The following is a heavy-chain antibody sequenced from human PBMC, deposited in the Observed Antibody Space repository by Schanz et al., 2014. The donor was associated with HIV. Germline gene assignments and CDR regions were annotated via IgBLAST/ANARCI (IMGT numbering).Heavy chain of an antibody. D-gene: IGHD2-15*01. CDR1: GGTFSSSA. V-gene: IGHV1-8*01. CDR2: ISVYHNKT. CDR3: ARGRFCSGGSCYHDY. J-gene: IGHJ4*02. Sequence: VQLVQSGSEVKMPGSSVKVSCKASGGTFSSSAISWVRQAPGQGLEWMGWISVYHNKTNYAQKLQGRVTMTRNTSINTAYMELSSLRSEDTAVYYCARGRFCSGGSCYHDYWGQGTLVTVSS.